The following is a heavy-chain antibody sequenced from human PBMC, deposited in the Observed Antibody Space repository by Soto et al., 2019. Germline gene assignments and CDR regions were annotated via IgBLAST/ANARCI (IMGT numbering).Heavy chain of an antibody. V-gene: IGHV3-30*04. Sequence: GGSLRLSCAASGFTFGRYAIHWVRQAPGKGLEWVAVISRDGTNKYYVDSVKGRFTISRDNSRNTLYLQMNSLRPDDTAVYYCANFPSCSSSTCLDYWGRGTLVTVSS. D-gene: IGHD2-15*01. J-gene: IGHJ4*02. CDR3: ANFPSCSSSTCLDY. CDR1: GFTFGRYA. CDR2: ISRDGTNK.